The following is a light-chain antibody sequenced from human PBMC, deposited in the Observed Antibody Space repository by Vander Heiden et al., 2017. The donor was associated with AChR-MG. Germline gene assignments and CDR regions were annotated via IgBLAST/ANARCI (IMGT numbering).Light chain of an antibody. CDR3: HVWDSNREDPVV. CDR1: GLENKA. V-gene: IGLV3-21*02. J-gene: IGLJ2*01. CDR2: DDT. Sequence: SYELVPATSVSVAPGQTARITCGVIGLENKALHWYQQKPGQAPVLVVYDDTKRPSGIPDRFSASNSGNTATLTISRVEAGDEADYYCHVWDSNREDPVVFGGGTQLTVL.